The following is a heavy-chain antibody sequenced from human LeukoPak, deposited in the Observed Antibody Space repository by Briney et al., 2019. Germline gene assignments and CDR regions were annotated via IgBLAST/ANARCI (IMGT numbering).Heavy chain of an antibody. CDR2: IYTSGST. D-gene: IGHD2-15*01. V-gene: IGHV4-4*07. J-gene: IGHJ5*02. Sequence: PSETLSLTCTVSGGSISSYYWSWIRQSAGKGLEWIGRIYTSGSTNYNPSLKSRVTMSVDTSKNQFSLKLYAVTAADTAVYYCARFGDCSDGLCFYYLDPWGQGTLVTVSS. CDR3: ARFGDCSDGLCFYYLDP. CDR1: GGSISSYY.